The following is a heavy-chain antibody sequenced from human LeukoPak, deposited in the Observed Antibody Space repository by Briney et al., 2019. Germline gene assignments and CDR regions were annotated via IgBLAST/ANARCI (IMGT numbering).Heavy chain of an antibody. J-gene: IGHJ4*02. CDR2: IHHSGST. CDR3: AKDNFGYGAMDC. D-gene: IGHD3-22*01. V-gene: IGHV4-30-4*01. Sequence: SETLSLTCTVSGGAVNSDNQYWSWIRQPPGKGPEWIGYIHHSGSTYYNPSLKSRLTISLDTSRNQFSLKMNSVTAADTAVYYCAKDNFGYGAMDCWGQGTLVTVSS. CDR1: GGAVNSDNQY.